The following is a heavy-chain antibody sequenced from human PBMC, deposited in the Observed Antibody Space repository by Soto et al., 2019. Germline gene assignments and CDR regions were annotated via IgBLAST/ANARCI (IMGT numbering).Heavy chain of an antibody. D-gene: IGHD6-19*01. V-gene: IGHV4-59*05. Sequence: PSETLSLTCTVSGGSLSNYYWNWIRQPPGKGLEWIGSIYYSGSTYYNPSLKGRVTISVDTSKNQFSLKLSSVTAADTAVYYCAREGPHIAVAGTLDYWGQGTLVTVSS. CDR2: IYYSGST. CDR1: GGSLSNYY. J-gene: IGHJ4*02. CDR3: AREGPHIAVAGTLDY.